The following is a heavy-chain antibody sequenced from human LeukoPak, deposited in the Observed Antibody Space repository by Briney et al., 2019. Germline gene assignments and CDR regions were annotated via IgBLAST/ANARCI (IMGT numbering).Heavy chain of an antibody. J-gene: IGHJ4*02. D-gene: IGHD1-26*01. CDR3: ARETSPYTGSPQDY. Sequence: ASVKVSCKASGYTFVTYGISWVRQAPGQGLEWMGWISPYNGNTNYAQKFQGRVTMTTDTSTTTAYMELRSLRPDDTAVYYCARETSPYTGSPQDYWGQGTLVTVSS. V-gene: IGHV1-18*01. CDR2: ISPYNGNT. CDR1: GYTFVTYG.